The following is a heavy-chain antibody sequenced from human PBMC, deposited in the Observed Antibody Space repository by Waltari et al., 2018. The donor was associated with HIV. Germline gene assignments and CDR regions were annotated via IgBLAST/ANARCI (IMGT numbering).Heavy chain of an antibody. CDR2: ISYDGLKR. CDR1: GFTFSQYA. V-gene: IGHV3-30*18. D-gene: IGHD4-17*01. Sequence: QVQLAESGGGVVQPGRSLRLSCAASGFTFSQYAMHWVRRPPGKGLEWVALISYDGLKRYYLDSVKGRFTISRDNSKNTLSLQMNSLRTEDTAVYYCAKVVMFYGDHMEGMDVWGKGTTVTVSS. CDR3: AKVVMFYGDHMEGMDV. J-gene: IGHJ6*04.